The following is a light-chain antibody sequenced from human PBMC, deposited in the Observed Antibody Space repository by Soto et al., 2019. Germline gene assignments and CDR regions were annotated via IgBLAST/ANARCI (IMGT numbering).Light chain of an antibody. J-gene: IGLJ1*01. CDR3: AAWDDRLSAYV. CDR1: SSNIGSNY. Sequence: QSVLTQPPSASGTPGQRVTISCSGSSSNIGSNYVYWYQLLPGTAPTLLIYRISQRPSGVPDRFSGSKSGTSASLAISGLRSEDEADYYCAAWDDRLSAYVFGTGTKLTVL. CDR2: RIS. V-gene: IGLV1-47*01.